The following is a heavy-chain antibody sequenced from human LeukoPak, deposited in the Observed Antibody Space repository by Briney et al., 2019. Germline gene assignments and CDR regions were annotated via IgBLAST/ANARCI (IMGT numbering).Heavy chain of an antibody. CDR3: AKAPVTSCRGAFCYPFDY. J-gene: IGHJ4*02. CDR2: ISYDGSNK. CDR1: GFTFSSYA. Sequence: GGSLRLSCEASGFTFSSYAMHWVRQAPGKGLEWVAVISYDGSNKYYADSVKGRFTISRDNSKNTLYLQMNSLRAEDAAVYYCAKAPVTSCRGAFCYPFDYWGQGTLVTVSS. V-gene: IGHV3-30*04. D-gene: IGHD2-15*01.